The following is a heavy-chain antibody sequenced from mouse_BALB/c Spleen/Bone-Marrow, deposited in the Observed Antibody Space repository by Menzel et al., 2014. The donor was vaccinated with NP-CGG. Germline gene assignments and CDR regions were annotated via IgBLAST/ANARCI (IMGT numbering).Heavy chain of an antibody. J-gene: IGHJ4*01. CDR2: INPSSGYT. D-gene: IGHD1-1*01. CDR3: ARCYYGSSNAMDY. CDR1: GYTFTSYT. V-gene: IGHV1-4*01. Sequence: LVESGAELARPGASVKMSCKASGYTFTSYTMHWVKQRPGQGLEWIGYINPSSGYTNYNQKFKDKATLTAEKSSSTAYMQLSSLTSEDSAVYYCARCYYGSSNAMDYWGQGTSVTVSS.